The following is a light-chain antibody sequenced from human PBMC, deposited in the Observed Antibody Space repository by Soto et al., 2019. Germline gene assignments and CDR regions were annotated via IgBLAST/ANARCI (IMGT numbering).Light chain of an antibody. J-gene: IGLJ1*01. V-gene: IGLV2-14*01. Sequence: QSALTQPASVSGSPGQSITISCTGTSSDVGGYNYVSWYQQHPGKAPKLIIYEVSNRPSWVSHRFSGSKSGNTASLTISGLQAEDEADYYCNSNTISSAPFVFGTGTKLTVL. CDR2: EVS. CDR3: NSNTISSAPFV. CDR1: SSDVGGYNY.